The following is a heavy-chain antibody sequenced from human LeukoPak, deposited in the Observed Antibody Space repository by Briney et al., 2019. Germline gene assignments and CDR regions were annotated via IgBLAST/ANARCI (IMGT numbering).Heavy chain of an antibody. Sequence: SETLSLTCTVSGGSISSYYWSWIRQPPGKGLEWIGYTYYTGGTNYNPSLKSRVTISVDTSKNQFSLRLSSVTAADTAIYYCARDKRDSSSFDYWGQGTLVTVSS. CDR1: GGSISSYY. CDR3: ARDKRDSSSFDY. V-gene: IGHV4-59*01. J-gene: IGHJ4*02. D-gene: IGHD6-6*01. CDR2: TYYTGGT.